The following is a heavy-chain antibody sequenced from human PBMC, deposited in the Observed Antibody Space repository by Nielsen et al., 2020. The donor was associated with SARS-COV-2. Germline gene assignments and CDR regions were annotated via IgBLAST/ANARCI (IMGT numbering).Heavy chain of an antibody. CDR3: ARRGDSSSETDAFDI. J-gene: IGHJ3*02. CDR2: IYPGDSDT. D-gene: IGHD6-6*01. CDR1: GYSFTSYW. Sequence: GESLKISCKGSGYSFTSYWIGWVRQMPGKGLEWMGIIYPGDSDTRYSPSFQGQVTISADKSISTAYLQWSSLKASDTAMYYCARRGDSSSETDAFDIWGQGTMVTVSS. V-gene: IGHV5-51*01.